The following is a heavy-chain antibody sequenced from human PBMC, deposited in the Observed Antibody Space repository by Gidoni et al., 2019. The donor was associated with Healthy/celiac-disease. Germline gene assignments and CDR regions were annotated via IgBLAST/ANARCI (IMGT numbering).Heavy chain of an antibody. CDR2: IYYSGST. V-gene: IGHV4-59*01. CDR1: GGSISSYY. Sequence: QVQLQESGPGLVQPSETLSLTCTVSGGSISSYYWSWIRQPPGKGLEWIGYIYYSGSTNYNPSLKSRVTISVDTSKNQFSLKLSSVTAADTAVYYCARRVYGSGSYYDYWGQGTLVTVSS. CDR3: ARRVYGSGSYYDY. J-gene: IGHJ4*02. D-gene: IGHD3-10*01.